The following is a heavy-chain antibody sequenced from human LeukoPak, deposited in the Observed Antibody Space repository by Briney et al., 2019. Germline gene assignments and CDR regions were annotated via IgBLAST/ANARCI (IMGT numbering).Heavy chain of an antibody. V-gene: IGHV1-8*01. CDR3: ARYPLRFGELFSLNYYYYGMDV. Sequence: ASVKVSCKASGYTFTSYDINWVRQATGQGLEWMGWMNPNSGNSGYAQRFQGRVTMTRNTSISTAYMELSSLRSEDTAVYYCARYPLRFGELFSLNYYYYGMDVWGQGTTVTVSS. J-gene: IGHJ6*02. D-gene: IGHD3-10*01. CDR1: GYTFTSYD. CDR2: MNPNSGNS.